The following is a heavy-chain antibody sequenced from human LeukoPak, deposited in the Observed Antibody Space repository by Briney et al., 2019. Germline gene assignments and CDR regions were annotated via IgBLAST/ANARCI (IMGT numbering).Heavy chain of an antibody. CDR1: GYTFTGYY. CDR2: INPNSGGT. V-gene: IGHV1-2*04. Sequence: ASVKVSCKASGYTFTGYYMHWVRQAPGQGLEWMGWINPNSGGTNYAQKFQGWVTMTRDTSISTAYMELSRLRSDDTGVYYCARVKYCSSTSCHIFDYWGQGTLVTVSS. J-gene: IGHJ4*02. D-gene: IGHD2-2*01. CDR3: ARVKYCSSTSCHIFDY.